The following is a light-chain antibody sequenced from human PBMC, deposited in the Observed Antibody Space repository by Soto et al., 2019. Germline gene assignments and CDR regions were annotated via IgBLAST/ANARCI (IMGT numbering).Light chain of an antibody. CDR1: QSLLQSDGTTY. V-gene: IGKV2D-29*01. Sequence: DIALTQTPLSQSVTPGQPASISCKSSQSLLQSDGTTYLYWYLQRPGQPPQILIYEASKRFSGVPDRFSGSGSGTDFTLKISRVEAEDVGVYYCMQSAQLPRTFGPGTKLEIK. CDR3: MQSAQLPRT. CDR2: EAS. J-gene: IGKJ2*01.